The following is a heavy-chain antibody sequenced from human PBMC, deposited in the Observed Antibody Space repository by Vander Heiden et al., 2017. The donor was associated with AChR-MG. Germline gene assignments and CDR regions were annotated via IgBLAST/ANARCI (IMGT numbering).Heavy chain of an antibody. D-gene: IGHD5-12*01. CDR2: IYYSGST. V-gene: IGHV4-59*01. J-gene: IGHJ6*03. CDR3: ASGYGYNYFYYYYYMDV. CDR1: GGSISSYY. Sequence: QVQLQESGPGLVKPSETLSLTCTVSGGSISSYYWSWIRQPPGKGLEWIGYIYYSGSTNYNPSLKSRVTISVDTSKNQFSLKLSSVTAADTAVYYCASGYGYNYFYYYYYMDVWGKGTTVTVSS.